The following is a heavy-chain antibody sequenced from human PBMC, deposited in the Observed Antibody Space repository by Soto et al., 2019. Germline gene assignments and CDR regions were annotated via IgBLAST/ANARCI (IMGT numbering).Heavy chain of an antibody. CDR3: AKDRGRGYYGSGSYRVYNWFDP. CDR1: GFTFSSYA. D-gene: IGHD3-10*01. CDR2: ISGSGGST. Sequence: GGSLRLSCAASGFTFSSYAMSWVRQAPGKGLEWVSAISGSGGSTYYADSVKGRFTISRDNSKNTLYLQMNSLRAEDTAVYYCAKDRGRGYYGSGSYRVYNWFDPWGQGTLVTVSS. V-gene: IGHV3-23*01. J-gene: IGHJ5*02.